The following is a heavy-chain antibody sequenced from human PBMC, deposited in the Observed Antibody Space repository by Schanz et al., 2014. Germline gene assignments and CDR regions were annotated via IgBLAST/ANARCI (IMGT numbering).Heavy chain of an antibody. J-gene: IGHJ3*02. D-gene: IGHD3-10*01. Sequence: VQLLESGGGLVQPGGSLRLSCAASGFTFSDYYMAWIRQAPGKGPEYVSYISSGGTTTYHSDSVKGRFTISRDSAENSLYLQMNSLRAEDTAVYYCAKGRFGELSAFDIWGQGTMVTVSS. V-gene: IGHV3-11*01. CDR2: ISSGGTTT. CDR3: AKGRFGELSAFDI. CDR1: GFTFSDYY.